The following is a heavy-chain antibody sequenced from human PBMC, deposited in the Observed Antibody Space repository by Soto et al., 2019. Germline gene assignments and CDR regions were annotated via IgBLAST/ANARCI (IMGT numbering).Heavy chain of an antibody. V-gene: IGHV1-69*14. J-gene: IGHJ2*01. CDR1: GGTFSSYA. CDR3: ARVVTVEKSFHYWYFDL. CDR2: IIPIFGTA. D-gene: IGHD4-17*01. Sequence: QVQLVQSGAEVKKPGSSVKVSCKASGGTFSSYAISWVRQAPGQGLEWMGGIIPIFGTANYAQKFQGRVTFPADKPTSTAYMERSSLRSEDPAVYYCARVVTVEKSFHYWYFDLWGRGTLVTVPS.